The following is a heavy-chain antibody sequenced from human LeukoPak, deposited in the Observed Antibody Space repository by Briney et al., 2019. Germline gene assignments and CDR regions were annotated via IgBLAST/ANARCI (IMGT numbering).Heavy chain of an antibody. Sequence: PGGSLRLSCAASGFTFSDYYMSWIRQAPGKGLEWVSYISSSGSTIYYADSVKGRFTISRDNAKNSLYLQMNSLRAEDTAVYYCARIGPTMVRGVIISGFIYFDYWGQGTLVTVSS. V-gene: IGHV3-11*01. D-gene: IGHD3-10*01. CDR2: ISSSGSTI. CDR3: ARIGPTMVRGVIISGFIYFDY. J-gene: IGHJ4*02. CDR1: GFTFSDYY.